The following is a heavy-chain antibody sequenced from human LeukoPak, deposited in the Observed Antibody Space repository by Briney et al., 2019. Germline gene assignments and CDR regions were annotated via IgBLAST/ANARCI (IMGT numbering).Heavy chain of an antibody. V-gene: IGHV4-38-2*01. CDR2: IYHSGST. Sequence: PSETRSLTCAVSGYSISSGYYWGWIRQPPGKGLEWIGSIYHSGSTYYNPSLKSRVTISVDTSKNQFSLKLSSVTAADTAVYYCASRYYNSSGYYQFDYWGQGTLVTVSS. CDR3: ASRYYNSSGYYQFDY. J-gene: IGHJ4*02. CDR1: GYSISSGYY. D-gene: IGHD3-22*01.